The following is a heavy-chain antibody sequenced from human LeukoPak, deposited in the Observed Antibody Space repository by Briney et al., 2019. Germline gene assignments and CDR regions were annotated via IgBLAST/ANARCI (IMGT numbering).Heavy chain of an antibody. CDR2: INPKSGGT. V-gene: IGHV1-2*02. CDR3: ARASTVAGNHRPFDY. J-gene: IGHJ4*02. CDR1: GYTFTDYY. D-gene: IGHD6-19*01. Sequence: ASVKVSCKASGYTFTDYYIHWVRQAPGQDFEWMGWINPKSGGTEYAQKFQGRVTMTRDPSLSTAYMELSRLRSDDTAVFCCARASTVAGNHRPFDYWGQGTLVTVSS.